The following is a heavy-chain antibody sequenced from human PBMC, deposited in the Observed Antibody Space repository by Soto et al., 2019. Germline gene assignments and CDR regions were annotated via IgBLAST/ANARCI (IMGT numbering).Heavy chain of an antibody. Sequence: SETLSLTCMVSGESISSSSYYWGWIRQPPGKGLEWIGSIYYSGRTYYNPSFKSRVTISIDTSKNQFSLKLSSVTATDTAVYYCARQTKTVVTQAYFDHWGQGALVTVSS. CDR2: IYYSGRT. V-gene: IGHV4-39*01. J-gene: IGHJ4*02. CDR3: ARQTKTVVTQAYFDH. D-gene: IGHD2-21*02. CDR1: GESISSSSYY.